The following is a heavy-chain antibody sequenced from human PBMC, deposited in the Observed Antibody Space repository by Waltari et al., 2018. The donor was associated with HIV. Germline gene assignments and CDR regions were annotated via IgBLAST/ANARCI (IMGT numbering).Heavy chain of an antibody. CDR2: INHNSGGT. CDR1: EYSFTAFY. D-gene: IGHD2-8*02. CDR3: ARSSHCTGNCQVYYYYYYGMDV. J-gene: IGHJ6*02. Sequence: QVQLVQSGAEVKKPGASVKVSCKASEYSFTAFYIHWMRQAPGQGREWMGLINHNSGGTTYARKFQGRGTTTRDTSIATAYMELTTLTSDDTAIYYCARSSHCTGNCQVYYYYYYGMDVWGQGTTVTVSS. V-gene: IGHV1-2*02.